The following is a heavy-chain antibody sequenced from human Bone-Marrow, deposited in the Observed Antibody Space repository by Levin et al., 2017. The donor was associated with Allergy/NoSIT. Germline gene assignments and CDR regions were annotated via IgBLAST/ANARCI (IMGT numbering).Heavy chain of an antibody. J-gene: IGHJ6*02. CDR2: IYYSGSA. CDR3: ARVSSGWEAYYTMDV. V-gene: IGHV4-59*01. Sequence: LSQTLSLTCVVSGGSMTDYYWGWIRQPPGKGLEWIGYIYYSGSANYSPSLKGRVAIYIDTSGNQFSLRLRSVTTADTAVYYCARVSSGWEAYYTMDVWGQGTTVIVSS. D-gene: IGHD3-22*01. CDR1: GGSMTDYY.